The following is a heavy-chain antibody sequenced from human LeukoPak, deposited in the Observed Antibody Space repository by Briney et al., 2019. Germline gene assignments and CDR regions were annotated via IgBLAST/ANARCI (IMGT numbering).Heavy chain of an antibody. CDR3: ARGESYYYDSSGYSTMNY. CDR2: INTNTGNP. CDR1: GYTFTSYD. D-gene: IGHD3-22*01. Sequence: ASVKVSCKASGYTFTSYDINWVRQATGQGLEWMGWINTNTGNPTYAQGFTGRFVFSLDTSVSTAYLQISSLKAEDTAVYYCARGESYYYDSSGYSTMNYWGQGTLVTVSS. J-gene: IGHJ4*02. V-gene: IGHV7-4-1*02.